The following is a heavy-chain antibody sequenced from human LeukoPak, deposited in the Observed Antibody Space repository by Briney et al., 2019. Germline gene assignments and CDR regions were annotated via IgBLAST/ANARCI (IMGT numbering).Heavy chain of an antibody. J-gene: IGHJ4*02. Sequence: ASVKVSCKASGYTFTNYAVNWLRQAPGQRLEWMGWINAGNGDTKFSQNYQARVTITRDASASPAYMELSSLTSEDTAVYFCARGLWSAHRREYYFDSWGQGTLVTVSS. V-gene: IGHV1-3*01. D-gene: IGHD3-3*01. CDR2: INAGNGDT. CDR1: GYTFTNYA. CDR3: ARGLWSAHRREYYFDS.